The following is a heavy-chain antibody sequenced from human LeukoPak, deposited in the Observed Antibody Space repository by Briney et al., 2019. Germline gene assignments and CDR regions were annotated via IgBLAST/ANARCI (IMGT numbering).Heavy chain of an antibody. CDR1: GYTFTAYY. D-gene: IGHD3-22*01. V-gene: IGHV1-2*02. CDR3: ASVNYDINHSFDY. CDR2: INPTTRGT. Sequence: ASVKVSCKASGYTFTAYYIHWVRQAPGQGLEWMGWINPTTRGTNYAQKFQGRVTMTGDTSISTVYMELSRLTSDDTAVYYCASVNYDINHSFDYWGQGTLVTVSS. J-gene: IGHJ4*02.